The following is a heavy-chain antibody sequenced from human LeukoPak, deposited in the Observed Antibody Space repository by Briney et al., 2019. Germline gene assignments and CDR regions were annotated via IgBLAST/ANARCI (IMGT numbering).Heavy chain of an antibody. Sequence: ASVKVSCKASGYTFTGYYMHWVRQAPGQGLEWMGWINPNSGGTNYAQKFQGWVTITRDTSISTAYMELSRLRSDDTAVYYCARVKIAAAGTPYYYGMDVWGQGTTVTVSS. CDR1: GYTFTGYY. D-gene: IGHD6-13*01. J-gene: IGHJ6*02. CDR2: INPNSGGT. V-gene: IGHV1-2*04. CDR3: ARVKIAAAGTPYYYGMDV.